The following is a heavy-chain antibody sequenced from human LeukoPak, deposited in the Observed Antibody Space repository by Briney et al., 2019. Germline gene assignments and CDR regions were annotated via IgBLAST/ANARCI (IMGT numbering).Heavy chain of an antibody. CDR2: IYSGGST. V-gene: IGHV3-66*01. Sequence: GGSLRLSCAASGFTVSRNYMSWIRQAPGKGLEWVSVIYSGGSTYYADSVKGRFTISRDNSKNTVYLQMNSLRAEETAVYYCASFDYGGNPDAFDIWGQGTMVTVSS. CDR3: ASFDYGGNPDAFDI. D-gene: IGHD4-23*01. J-gene: IGHJ3*02. CDR1: GFTVSRNY.